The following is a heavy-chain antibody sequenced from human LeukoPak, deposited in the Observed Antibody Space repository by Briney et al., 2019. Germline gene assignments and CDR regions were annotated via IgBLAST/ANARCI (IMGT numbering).Heavy chain of an antibody. CDR1: GFTFSSYS. Sequence: GGSLRLSCAASGFTFSSYSMNWVRQAPGEGLEWVSYIRSSSSIIYYADSVKGRFTISRENARNSLYLQMNSLRVGDTAVYYCARSRYGNGFYWYFDLWGRGTLVTVSS. J-gene: IGHJ2*01. D-gene: IGHD6-19*01. V-gene: IGHV3-48*01. CDR2: IRSSSSII. CDR3: ARSRYGNGFYWYFDL.